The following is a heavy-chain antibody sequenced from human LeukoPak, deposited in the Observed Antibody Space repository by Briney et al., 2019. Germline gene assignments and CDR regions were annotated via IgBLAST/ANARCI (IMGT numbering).Heavy chain of an antibody. D-gene: IGHD6-25*01. Sequence: PSETLSLTXAVYGGSFSGYYWSWIRQPPGKGLEWIGEINHSGSTNYNPSLKSRVTISVDTSKNQFSLKLSSVTAADTAVYYCARAKGRLHGHWGQGTLVTVSS. J-gene: IGHJ4*02. V-gene: IGHV4-34*01. CDR1: GGSFSGYY. CDR3: ARAKGRLHGH. CDR2: INHSGST.